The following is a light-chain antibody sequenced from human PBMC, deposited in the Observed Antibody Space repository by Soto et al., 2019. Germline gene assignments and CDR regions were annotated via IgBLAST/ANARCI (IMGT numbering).Light chain of an antibody. CDR2: GAS. Sequence: EIVKTQSPATLAVSPGERATLSCRPSQSVSSNLAWYQQEPGQAPRLLIYGASTRATGIPARFSGSGSGTEFTLTISSLQSEDFAVYYCQQYNNWPRLTFGGGTKVDIK. CDR1: QSVSSN. J-gene: IGKJ4*01. V-gene: IGKV3-15*01. CDR3: QQYNNWPRLT.